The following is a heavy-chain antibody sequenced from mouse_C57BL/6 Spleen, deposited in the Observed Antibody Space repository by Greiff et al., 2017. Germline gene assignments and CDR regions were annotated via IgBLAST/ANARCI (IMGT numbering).Heavy chain of an antibody. CDR1: GYTFTSYW. Sequence: EVQLQQSGTVLARPGASVKMSCKTSGYTFTSYWMHWVKQRPGQGLEWIGAIYPGNSDTSYNQKFKGNAKLTAVTSASTAYMELSSLTNEDSAVYYGTERAVAIRDYWGQGTTLTVSS. V-gene: IGHV1-5*01. CDR2: IYPGNSDT. CDR3: TERAVAIRDY. D-gene: IGHD1-1*01. J-gene: IGHJ2*01.